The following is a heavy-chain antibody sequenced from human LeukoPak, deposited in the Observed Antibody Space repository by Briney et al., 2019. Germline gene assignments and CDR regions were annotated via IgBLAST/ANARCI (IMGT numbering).Heavy chain of an antibody. CDR1: GFTFSSYG. CDR3: ARDKISSSGCFDY. Sequence: PGGSLRLSCAASGFTFSSYGMHWVRQAPGKGLEWVAVIWYDGSNKYYADSVKGRFTISRDNSKNTLYLQMNSLRAEDTAVYYCARDKISSSGCFDYWGQGTLVNVSS. CDR2: IWYDGSNK. J-gene: IGHJ4*02. D-gene: IGHD6-19*01. V-gene: IGHV3-33*01.